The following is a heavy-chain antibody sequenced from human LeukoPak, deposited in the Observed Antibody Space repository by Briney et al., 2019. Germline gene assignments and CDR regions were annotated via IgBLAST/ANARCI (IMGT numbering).Heavy chain of an antibody. CDR2: INSDGSST. J-gene: IGHJ6*02. D-gene: IGHD4-4*01. V-gene: IGHV3-74*01. CDR1: GFTFSSYW. Sequence: GGSLRLSCAASGFTFSSYWMHWVRQAPGKGLVWVSRINSDGSSTSYADSVKGRFTISRDNAKNTLYLQMNSLRAEDTAVYYCARGSNHYYYYGMDVWGQGTTVTVSS. CDR3: ARGSNHYYYYGMDV.